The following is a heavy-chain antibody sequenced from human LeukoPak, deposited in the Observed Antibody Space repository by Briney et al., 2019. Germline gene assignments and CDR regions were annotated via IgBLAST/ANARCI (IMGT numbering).Heavy chain of an antibody. CDR3: ARERTYYDFWSGYYTASLAGDAFDI. CDR2: IYTSGST. CDR1: GGSISSYY. V-gene: IGHV4-4*07. Sequence: SETLSLTCTVSGGSISSYYWSWIRQPAGKGLEWIGRIYTSGSTNYNPSLKSRVTISVDTSKNQFSLKLSSVTAADTAVYYCARERTYYDFWSGYYTASLAGDAFDIWGRGTMVTVSS. J-gene: IGHJ3*02. D-gene: IGHD3-3*01.